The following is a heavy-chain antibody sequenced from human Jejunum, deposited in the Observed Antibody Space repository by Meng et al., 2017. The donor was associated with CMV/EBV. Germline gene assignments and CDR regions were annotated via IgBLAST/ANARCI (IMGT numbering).Heavy chain of an antibody. Sequence: GFTFSTYYMSWIRQAPGKGLEWVSSITNTGRTKYYADSVKGRFSVSRDNDNNSLFLEMNNLRAEDTAVYYCARGDTGYYYDWYFNLWGRGTLVTVSS. J-gene: IGHJ2*01. CDR3: ARGDTGYYYDWYFNL. CDR2: ITNTGRTK. CDR1: GFTFSTYY. D-gene: IGHD3-22*01. V-gene: IGHV3-11*01.